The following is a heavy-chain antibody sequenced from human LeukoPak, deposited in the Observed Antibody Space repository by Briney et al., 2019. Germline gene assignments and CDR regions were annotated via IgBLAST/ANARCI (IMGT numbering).Heavy chain of an antibody. CDR1: GFTFDDYG. J-gene: IGHJ4*02. Sequence: PGGSLRLSCAASGFTFDDYGMSWVRHAPGKGLEWVSGINWSGGTTGYADSVKGRFSISRDNAQNSLYLQMNSLRAEDTALYYCARDHYMVRGVGYYFDYWGQGTLVTVSS. CDR2: INWSGGTT. CDR3: ARDHYMVRGVGYYFDY. D-gene: IGHD3-10*01. V-gene: IGHV3-20*04.